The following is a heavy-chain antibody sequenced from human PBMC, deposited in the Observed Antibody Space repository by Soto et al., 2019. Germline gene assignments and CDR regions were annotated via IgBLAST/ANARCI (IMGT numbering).Heavy chain of an antibody. V-gene: IGHV1-18*01. CDR3: ARDWKGAEGFDP. J-gene: IGHJ5*02. CDR2: IGADNGDT. Sequence: QVKLVQCGAEVKKPGASVRVSGKASGYTFSTYGFSWVRQAPGQGLEWMGWIGADNGDTNYEQNFQGRVTMTTDTSTTTSYMELRSLTSNDTAVYFCARDWKGAEGFDPWGQGTLVTVSS. D-gene: IGHD1-1*01. CDR1: GYTFSTYG.